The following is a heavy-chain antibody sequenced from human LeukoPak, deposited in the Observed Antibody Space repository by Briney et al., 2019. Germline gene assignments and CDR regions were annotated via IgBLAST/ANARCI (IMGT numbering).Heavy chain of an antibody. CDR3: ARGPTYYDFWSGYYHFDY. D-gene: IGHD3-3*01. V-gene: IGHV3-7*01. J-gene: IGHJ4*02. Sequence: GGSLRLSCAASGFTFSSYWMSWVRQAPGKGLEWVANIKQDGSEKYYVDSVKGRFTISRDNAKNSLYLQMNSLRAEDTAAYYCARGPTYYDFWSGYYHFDYWGQGTLVTVSS. CDR2: IKQDGSEK. CDR1: GFTFSSYW.